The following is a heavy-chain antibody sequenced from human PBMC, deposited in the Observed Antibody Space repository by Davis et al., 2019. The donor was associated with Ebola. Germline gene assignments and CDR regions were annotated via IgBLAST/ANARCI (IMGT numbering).Heavy chain of an antibody. D-gene: IGHD1-1*01. CDR1: GGSISSYY. CDR2: INHSGST. Sequence: PSETLSLTCTASGGSISSYYWSWIRQPPGKGLEWIGEINHSGSTNYNPSLKSRVTISVDTSKNQFSLKLSSVTAADTAVYYCARVHNPTGSSDYWGQGTLVTVSS. V-gene: IGHV4-34*01. J-gene: IGHJ4*02. CDR3: ARVHNPTGSSDY.